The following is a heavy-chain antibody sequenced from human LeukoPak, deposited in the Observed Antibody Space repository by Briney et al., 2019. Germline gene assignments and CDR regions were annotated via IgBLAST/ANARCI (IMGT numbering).Heavy chain of an antibody. V-gene: IGHV3-33*06. CDR2: IWYDGSNK. Sequence: GASLRLSCAASGFTFSSYGMHWVRQAPGKGLEWVAVIWYDGSNKYYADSVRGRFTTSRDNSKNTLYLQMNSLRAEDTAVYYCAKASGEMSGSLDCWGQGSLVTVSS. J-gene: IGHJ4*02. CDR3: AKASGEMSGSLDC. CDR1: GFTFSSYG. D-gene: IGHD5-24*01.